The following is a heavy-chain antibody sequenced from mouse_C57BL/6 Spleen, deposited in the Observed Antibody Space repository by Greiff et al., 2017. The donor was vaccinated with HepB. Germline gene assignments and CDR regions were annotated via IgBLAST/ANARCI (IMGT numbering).Heavy chain of an antibody. CDR2: IYPRDGST. CDR1: GYTFTSYD. CDR3: ARRAYYDYSAWFAY. Sequence: QVQLQQSGPELVKPGASVKLSCKASGYTFTSYDINWVKQRPGQGLEWIGWIYPRDGSTKYNEKFKGKATLTVDTSSSTAYIELHSLTSEDSAVYFCARRAYYDYSAWFAYWGQGTLVTVSA. V-gene: IGHV1-85*01. J-gene: IGHJ3*01. D-gene: IGHD2-4*01.